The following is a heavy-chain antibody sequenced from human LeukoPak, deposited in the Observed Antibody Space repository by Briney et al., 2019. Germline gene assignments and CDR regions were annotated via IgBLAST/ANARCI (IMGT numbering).Heavy chain of an antibody. CDR3: AKDTEERYYYDSSGYYFNQGY. V-gene: IGHV3-30*18. CDR2: ISYDGSNK. D-gene: IGHD3-22*01. J-gene: IGHJ4*02. Sequence: GGSLRLSCAASGFTFSSYWMSWVRQAPGKGLEWVAVISYDGSNKYYADSVKGRFTISRDNSKNTLYLQMNSMRAEDTAVYYCAKDTEERYYYDSSGYYFNQGYWGQGTLVTVSS. CDR1: GFTFSSYW.